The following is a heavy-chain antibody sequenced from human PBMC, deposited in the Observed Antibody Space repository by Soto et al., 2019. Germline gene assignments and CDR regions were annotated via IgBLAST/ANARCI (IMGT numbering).Heavy chain of an antibody. Sequence: EVQLLDSGGGLEQPGGSLRLSCAASGFTFSNYAMSWVRQARGKGLEWVSTISNTGGSTYYSDSVKGRFTISRDNSENTLYLQMNSLRAEDTALYYGAKGGTGSSSWYDLDYWGQGTLVTVSS. V-gene: IGHV3-23*01. D-gene: IGHD6-13*01. CDR3: AKGGTGSSSWYDLDY. CDR2: ISNTGGST. J-gene: IGHJ4*02. CDR1: GFTFSNYA.